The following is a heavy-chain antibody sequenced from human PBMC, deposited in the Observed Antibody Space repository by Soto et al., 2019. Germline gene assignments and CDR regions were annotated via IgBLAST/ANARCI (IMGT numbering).Heavy chain of an antibody. CDR1: GGTFSSYA. J-gene: IGHJ4*02. CDR3: ARVDDYVWGSFRP. V-gene: IGHV1-69*13. Sequence: ASVKVSCKASGGTFSSYAISWVRQAPGQGLEWMGGIIPIFGTANYAQKFQGRVTITADESTSTAYMELSSLRSEDTAVYYCARVDDYVWGSFRPWGQGTQVTVS. D-gene: IGHD3-16*02. CDR2: IIPIFGTA.